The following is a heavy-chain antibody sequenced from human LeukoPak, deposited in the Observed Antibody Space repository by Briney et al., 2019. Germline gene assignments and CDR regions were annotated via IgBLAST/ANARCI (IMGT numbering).Heavy chain of an antibody. V-gene: IGHV4-61*02. CDR3: ARGPPAGYGPYFDY. CDR2: IYTSGST. J-gene: IGHJ4*02. CDR1: GGSISSGSYY. D-gene: IGHD5-18*01. Sequence: SETLSLTCTVSGGSISSGSYYWSWIRQPAGKGLEWIGRIYTSGSTNYNPSLKSRVTISVDTSKNQFSLKLSSVTAADTAVYYCARGPPAGYGPYFDYWGQGTLVTVSS.